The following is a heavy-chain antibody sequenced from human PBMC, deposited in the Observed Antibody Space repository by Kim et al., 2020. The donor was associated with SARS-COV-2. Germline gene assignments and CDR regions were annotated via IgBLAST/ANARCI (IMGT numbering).Heavy chain of an antibody. CDR3: VKIVGALNYYGSGAYDY. CDR2: ISSNGGST. Sequence: GGSLRLSCSASGFTFSSYAMHWVRQAPGKGLEYVSAISSNGGSTYYADSVKGRFTISRDNSKNTLYLQMSSLRAEDTAVYYCVKIVGALNYYGSGAYDYWGQGTLVTVSS. J-gene: IGHJ4*02. V-gene: IGHV3-64D*09. D-gene: IGHD3-10*01. CDR1: GFTFSSYA.